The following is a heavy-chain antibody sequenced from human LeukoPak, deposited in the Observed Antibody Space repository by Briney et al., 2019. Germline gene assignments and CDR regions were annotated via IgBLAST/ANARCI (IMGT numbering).Heavy chain of an antibody. J-gene: IGHJ4*02. CDR1: GFTFSSYA. CDR2: ISYDGSNK. D-gene: IGHD3-22*01. V-gene: IGHV3-30*04. CDR3: AHSGYFHFDY. Sequence: GGSLRLSCAASGFTFSSYAMHWVRQAPGKGLEWVAVISYDGSNKYYADSVKGRFTISRDNSKNTLYLQMNSLRAEDTAVYYCAHSGYFHFDYWGQGTLVTVSS.